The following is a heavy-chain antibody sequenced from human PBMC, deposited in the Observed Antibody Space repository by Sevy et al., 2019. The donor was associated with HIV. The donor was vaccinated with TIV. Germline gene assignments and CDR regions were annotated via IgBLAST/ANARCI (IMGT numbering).Heavy chain of an antibody. CDR1: GYTFTSYG. CDR2: ISAYNGNT. V-gene: IGHV1-18*01. J-gene: IGHJ6*02. CDR3: ARLRGGCGELLLELYGMDV. D-gene: IGHD3-10*01. Sequence: ASVKVSCKASGYTFTSYGISWVRQAPGQGLEWMGWISAYNGNTNYAQKLQGRVTMTTDTSTSTAYMELRSLRSDDTAVYYCARLRGGCGELLLELYGMDVWGQGTTVTVSS.